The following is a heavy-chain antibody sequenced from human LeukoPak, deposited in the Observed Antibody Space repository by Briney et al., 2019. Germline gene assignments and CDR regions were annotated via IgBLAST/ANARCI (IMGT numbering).Heavy chain of an antibody. CDR2: ISSSSSYI. CDR3: AREGDLGYCSGGSCYYFDY. D-gene: IGHD2-15*01. V-gene: IGHV3-21*01. J-gene: IGHJ4*02. Sequence: GGSLRLSCAASGFTFSSYSMNWVRQAPGKWLAWVSSISSSSSYIYYADSVKGRFTISRDNAKNSLYLQMNSLRAEDTAVYYCAREGDLGYCSGGSCYYFDYWGQGTLVTVSS. CDR1: GFTFSSYS.